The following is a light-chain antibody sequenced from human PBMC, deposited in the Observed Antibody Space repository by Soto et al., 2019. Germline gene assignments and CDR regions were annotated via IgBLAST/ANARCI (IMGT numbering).Light chain of an antibody. CDR1: QGISNY. CDR3: QQYNSDPYT. CDR2: AAS. V-gene: IGKV1-27*01. J-gene: IGKJ2*01. Sequence: DIQMTQTPSSLSASVGDRVTITCRASQGISNYLAWYQQKPGKVPKLLIYAASTLQSGVPSRFSGSGSGTDFTLTISSLQPEAVAIYYCQQYNSDPYTFGQVTKLETK.